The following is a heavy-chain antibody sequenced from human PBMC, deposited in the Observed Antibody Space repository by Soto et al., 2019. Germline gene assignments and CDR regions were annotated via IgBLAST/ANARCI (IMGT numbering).Heavy chain of an antibody. CDR3: AKFAGRQNYDFWSGTDL. CDR2: MSYDGRKI. Sequence: GGSLRLSCAASGFDFDKYGFHWVRQAPGKGLEWVAVMSYDGRKIYYSDFVKGRVIISRDNSKNTLYLQMNSLRPEDTAVYFCAKFAGRQNYDFWSGTDLWGQGTLVTGSS. J-gene: IGHJ4*02. D-gene: IGHD3-3*01. V-gene: IGHV3-30*18. CDR1: GFDFDKYG.